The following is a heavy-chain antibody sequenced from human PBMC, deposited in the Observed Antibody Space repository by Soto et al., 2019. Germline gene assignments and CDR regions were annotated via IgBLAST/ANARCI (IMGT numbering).Heavy chain of an antibody. V-gene: IGHV3-30-3*01. J-gene: IGHJ4*02. CDR3: AKAYPQVGSNYCDY. CDR1: GFTFSSFA. CDR2: ISYDGTNK. D-gene: IGHD2-15*01. Sequence: QVQLVESGGAVVQPGRSLRLSCAASGFTFSSFALHWVRQAPGKGLEWVAVISYDGTNKYYADSVKGRFTISRDNXXNTMYLQMNSLRTEDTAVYYCAKAYPQVGSNYCDYWGQGTLVTVSS.